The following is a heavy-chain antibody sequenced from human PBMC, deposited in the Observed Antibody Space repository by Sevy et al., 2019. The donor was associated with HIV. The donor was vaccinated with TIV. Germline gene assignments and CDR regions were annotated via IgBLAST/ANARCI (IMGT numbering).Heavy chain of an antibody. CDR3: ARTNYYEDY. J-gene: IGHJ4*02. CDR2: TSYDGRNK. Sequence: GESLKISCAASGFTFSSYAMHWVRQAPGKGLEWVAMTSYDGRNKYHADSVKGRFTISRDNSKDTLYIQMNRLRAEDTAVYYCARTNYYEDYWGQGTLVTVSS. CDR1: GFTFSSYA. D-gene: IGHD3-16*01. V-gene: IGHV3-30*14.